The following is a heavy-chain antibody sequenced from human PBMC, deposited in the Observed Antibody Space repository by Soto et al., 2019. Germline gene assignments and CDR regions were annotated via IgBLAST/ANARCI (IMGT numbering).Heavy chain of an antibody. V-gene: IGHV3-7*03. Sequence: EVLLVESGGGLVQPGGSLRLSCAASGFTFNDYWMNWVRQAPGKGHEWVANIKKEGGEKNYADSMQGRFTISRDDTKNSVYLQMNSLRAEDTAVYFCVRSSGWIFDYWGQGGLVTVSS. D-gene: IGHD6-19*01. CDR1: GFTFNDYW. J-gene: IGHJ4*02. CDR3: VRSSGWIFDY. CDR2: IKKEGGEK.